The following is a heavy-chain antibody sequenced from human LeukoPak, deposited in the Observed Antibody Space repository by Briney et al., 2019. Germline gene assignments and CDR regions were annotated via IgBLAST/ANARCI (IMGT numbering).Heavy chain of an antibody. J-gene: IGHJ4*02. D-gene: IGHD3-22*01. V-gene: IGHV3-23*01. Sequence: GGSLRLSCEASGFTLSNYAMSWVRQAPGKGLEWVSTLSGSGGTIYYADSVKGRFTISRDNFKNTLYLQVNSLRAEDTAIYYCAREIDSSGYQANYFDYWGQGTLVTVSS. CDR3: AREIDSSGYQANYFDY. CDR1: GFTLSNYA. CDR2: LSGSGGTI.